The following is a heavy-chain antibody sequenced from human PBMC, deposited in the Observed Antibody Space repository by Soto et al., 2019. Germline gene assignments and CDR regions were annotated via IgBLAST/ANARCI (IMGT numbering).Heavy chain of an antibody. D-gene: IGHD3-22*01. CDR3: ARDWHYYDNSGNVYYYYGMDV. Sequence: SQTLSLTCAISGDSVSSNSAAWNWIRQSPSRGLEWLGRTYYRSKWYNDYAVSVKSRITINPDTSKNQFSLQLNSVTPEDTAVYYCARDWHYYDNSGNVYYYYGMDVWGQGTAVTVSS. V-gene: IGHV6-1*01. CDR1: GDSVSSNSAA. J-gene: IGHJ6*02. CDR2: TYYRSKWYN.